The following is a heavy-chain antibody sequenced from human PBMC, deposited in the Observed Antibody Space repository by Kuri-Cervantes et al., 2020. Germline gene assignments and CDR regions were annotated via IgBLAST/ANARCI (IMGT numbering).Heavy chain of an antibody. V-gene: IGHV4-39*07. D-gene: IGHD3-22*01. CDR1: GGSVSSGPYY. Sequence: SETLSLTCTVSGGSVSSGPYYWSWIRQPPGKGLEWIGEINHSGSTNYNPSLKSRVTISVDTSKNQFSLKLSSVTAADTAVYYCARVRYYDTAGAFDIWGQGTMVTVSS. CDR2: INHSGST. CDR3: ARVRYYDTAGAFDI. J-gene: IGHJ3*02.